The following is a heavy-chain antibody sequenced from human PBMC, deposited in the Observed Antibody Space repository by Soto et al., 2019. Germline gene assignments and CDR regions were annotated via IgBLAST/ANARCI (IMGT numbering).Heavy chain of an antibody. CDR1: GDSITSGGYY. D-gene: IGHD1-7*01. J-gene: IGHJ5*02. CDR2: VYHSGST. Sequence: PSETLSVTWNVSGDSITSGGYYRSWIRQQPGKGLEWIGYVYHSGSTYYNPSLKSRVTISVDTSKNQFSLKLSSVTAADTAVYYCARAEGYNWNYVRWFDPWGQGTLVTVSS. CDR3: ARAEGYNWNYVRWFDP. V-gene: IGHV4-61*08.